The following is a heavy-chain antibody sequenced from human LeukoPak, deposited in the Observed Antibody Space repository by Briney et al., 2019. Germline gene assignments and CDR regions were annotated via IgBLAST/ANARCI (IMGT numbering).Heavy chain of an antibody. CDR1: GFTFSSYA. CDR2: ITGSGEST. Sequence: GGSLRLSCAASGFTFSSYAMGWVRQAPGKGLEWVSTITGSGESTYYADSVKGRFTISRDSSKNTLYLQMNSLRAEDTAVYYCAKGTSASGTYYSAWNYWGQGTLVTVSS. D-gene: IGHD3-10*01. V-gene: IGHV3-23*01. CDR3: AKGTSASGTYYSAWNY. J-gene: IGHJ4*02.